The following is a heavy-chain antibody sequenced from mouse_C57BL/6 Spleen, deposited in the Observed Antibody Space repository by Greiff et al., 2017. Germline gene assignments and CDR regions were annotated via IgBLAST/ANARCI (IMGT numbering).Heavy chain of an antibody. V-gene: IGHV1-69*01. J-gene: IGHJ3*01. CDR3: ARDHYGNLCAY. D-gene: IGHD2-1*01. CDR1: GYTFTSYW. Sequence: QVQLQQPGAELVMPGASVKLSCKASGYTFTSYWMHWVKQRPGQGLEWIGEIDPSDSYTNYNQKFKGKSTLTVDKSSSTAYMQLSSLTSEDSAVXYCARDHYGNLCAYWGQGTLVTVSA. CDR2: IDPSDSYT.